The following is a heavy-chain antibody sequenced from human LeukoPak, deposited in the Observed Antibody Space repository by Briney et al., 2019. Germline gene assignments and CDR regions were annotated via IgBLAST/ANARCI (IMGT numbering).Heavy chain of an antibody. CDR2: IIPIFGTA. Sequence: ASVTVSCTASGGTFSSYAISWVRQAPGQGLEWMGGIIPIFGTANYAQKFQGRVTITADESTSTAYMELSSLRSEDTAVYYCARDAGSSWSPFDYWGQGTLVTVSS. CDR3: ARDAGSSWSPFDY. D-gene: IGHD6-13*01. J-gene: IGHJ4*02. V-gene: IGHV1-69*13. CDR1: GGTFSSYA.